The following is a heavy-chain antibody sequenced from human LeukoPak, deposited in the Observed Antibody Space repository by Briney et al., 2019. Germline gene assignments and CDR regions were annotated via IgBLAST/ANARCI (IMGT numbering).Heavy chain of an antibody. V-gene: IGHV4-61*02. CDR1: GGSISSGSYY. CDR3: ARVVGATYVNWFDP. D-gene: IGHD1-26*01. J-gene: IGHJ5*02. Sequence: PSETLSLTCTVSGGSISSGSYYWSWIRQPAGKGLEWIGRIYISGSTNYNPSLKSRVTISVDTSKNQFSLKLSSVTAADTAMYYCARVVGATYVNWFDPWGQGTLVTVSS. CDR2: IYISGST.